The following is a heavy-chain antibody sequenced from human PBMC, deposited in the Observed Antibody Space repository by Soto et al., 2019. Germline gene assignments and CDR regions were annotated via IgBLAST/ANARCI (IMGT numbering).Heavy chain of an antibody. CDR2: IYYSGST. Sequence: QVQLQESGPGLVKPSQTLSLTCTVSGGSISSGGYYWSWIRQHPGKGMEWIGYIYYSGSTYYNPSLKSRVTISVDTSKNQFSLKLSSVTAADTAVYYCARESTLRFFLDYWGQGTLVTVSS. CDR3: ARESTLRFFLDY. CDR1: GGSISSGGYY. J-gene: IGHJ4*02. D-gene: IGHD3-3*01. V-gene: IGHV4-31*03.